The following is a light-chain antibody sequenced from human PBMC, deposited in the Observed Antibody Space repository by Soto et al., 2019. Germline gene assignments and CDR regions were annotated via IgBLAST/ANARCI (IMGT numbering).Light chain of an antibody. CDR3: ASWDDRLKAVV. V-gene: IGLV1-36*01. Sequence: QSVLTQPPSVSEVLRQRVTISCSGTSSNIGNNRVHWYQQLPGKAPQLLISFDEVLWSGVSDRFSVSTSVTSATLVIKGLQSEDEADYYYASWDDRLKAVVFGGGTKLTVL. CDR2: FDE. CDR1: SSNIGNNR. J-gene: IGLJ2*01.